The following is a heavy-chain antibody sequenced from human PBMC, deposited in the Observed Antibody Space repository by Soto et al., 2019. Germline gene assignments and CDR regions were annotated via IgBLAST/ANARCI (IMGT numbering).Heavy chain of an antibody. CDR2: INPSGGST. Sequence: ASVKVSCKASGYTFTSYYMHWVRQAPGQGLEWMGIINPSGGSTSYAQKFQGRVTITRDTSASTAYMELSSLRSEDTAVYYCARMRGAQGGYSWFDPWGQGTLVTVSS. CDR1: GYTFTSYY. J-gene: IGHJ5*02. D-gene: IGHD3-10*01. V-gene: IGHV1-46*01. CDR3: ARMRGAQGGYSWFDP.